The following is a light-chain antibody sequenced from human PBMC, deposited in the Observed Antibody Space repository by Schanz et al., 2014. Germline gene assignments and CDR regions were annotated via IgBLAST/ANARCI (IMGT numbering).Light chain of an antibody. V-gene: IGLV2-14*01. Sequence: QSALTQPASVSGSPGQSITISCTGTSSDVGGYNYVSWYQQHPGKAPKLMIYDVSTRPSGVSNRFSGSKSGNTASLTISGLQAEDEASYFCTSYTTSSTLEVFGGGTKLTVL. J-gene: IGLJ2*01. CDR2: DVS. CDR1: SSDVGGYNY. CDR3: TSYTTSSTLEV.